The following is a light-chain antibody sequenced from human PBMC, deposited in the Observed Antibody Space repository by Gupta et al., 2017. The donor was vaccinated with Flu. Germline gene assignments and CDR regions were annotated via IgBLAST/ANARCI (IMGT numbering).Light chain of an antibody. CDR3: QQDNNCPYT. Sequence: PATLFVSQGESATLSCRASQGVSSNLAWYQPKPGQAPRLLIYGASTRATGSPARFSGSGSGTEFTLTIGSLQSEDFAVYYCQQDNNCPYTFGQGTKLDIK. J-gene: IGKJ2*01. CDR1: QGVSSN. CDR2: GAS. V-gene: IGKV3-15*01.